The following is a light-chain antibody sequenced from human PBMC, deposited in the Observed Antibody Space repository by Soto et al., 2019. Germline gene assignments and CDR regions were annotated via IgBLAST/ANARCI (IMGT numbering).Light chain of an antibody. Sequence: QSALTQPASVSGSPGQSITISCTGTSSDVGGYNYVSWYQQHPGKAPKLMIYEVSNRPSGVSNRFSGSKSGNTASLTISGLQAEDEADYYCSSYTSSSTPDRTVFGTGTKVTVL. J-gene: IGLJ1*01. CDR3: SSYTSSSTPDRTV. CDR1: SSDVGGYNY. CDR2: EVS. V-gene: IGLV2-14*01.